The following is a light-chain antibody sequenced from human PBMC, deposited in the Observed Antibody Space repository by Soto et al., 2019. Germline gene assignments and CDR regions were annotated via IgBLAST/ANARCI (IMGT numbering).Light chain of an antibody. Sequence: EIMLTQSPDTLSLSPGERATLSCRASHSVTTHLAWFQQRPGQTPRLLIYDASTRAPGIPARFSGRGSGADFTLTISSLEPEDFAVYYCQQRSDSITFGQGTRLEIK. CDR2: DAS. CDR3: QQRSDSIT. V-gene: IGKV3-11*01. J-gene: IGKJ5*01. CDR1: HSVTTH.